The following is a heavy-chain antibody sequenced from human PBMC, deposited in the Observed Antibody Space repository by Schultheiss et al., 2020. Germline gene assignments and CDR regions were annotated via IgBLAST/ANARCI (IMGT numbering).Heavy chain of an antibody. Sequence: GESLKISCAASGFTFDDYTMHWVRQAPGKGLEWVSAISGSGGSTYYADSVKGRFTISRDNSKNTLYLQMNSLRAEDTAVYYCARFSAGFGELLSQYYYFDFWGQGTLVTVSS. D-gene: IGHD3-10*01. V-gene: IGHV3-23*01. CDR2: ISGSGGST. CDR1: GFTFDDYT. CDR3: ARFSAGFGELLSQYYYFDF. J-gene: IGHJ4*02.